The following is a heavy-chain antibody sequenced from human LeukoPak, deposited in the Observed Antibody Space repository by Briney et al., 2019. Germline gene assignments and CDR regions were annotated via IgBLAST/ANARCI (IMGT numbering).Heavy chain of an antibody. CDR3: AKEGSVCTNGICRYFDY. CDR1: GFTFDGCA. V-gene: IGHV3-9*01. D-gene: IGHD2-8*01. Sequence: GGSLRLSCAASGFTFDGCATHWVRQAPGKGLEWVSSISWNSGNIDYADSVRGRFTISRDNAKNSLYLQMNSLEAGDTALYYCAKEGSVCTNGICRYFDYWGQGTLVTVSS. J-gene: IGHJ4*02. CDR2: ISWNSGNI.